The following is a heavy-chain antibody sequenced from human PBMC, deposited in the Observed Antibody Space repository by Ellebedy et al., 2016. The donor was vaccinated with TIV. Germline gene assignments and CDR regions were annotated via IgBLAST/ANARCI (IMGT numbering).Heavy chain of an antibody. CDR2: IYYGGST. CDR1: GASMTSYY. J-gene: IGHJ4*01. D-gene: IGHD6-19*01. CDR3: AAGYDRGWYARNEF. Sequence: SETLSLXXNVSGASMTSYYWNWIRQPPGKGLEWIGYIYYGGSTKYNPSLKNRISMSVDTSQNQISLSLTSVTAADTAFYYCAAGYDRGWYARNEFWGHGTLVTVSS. V-gene: IGHV4-59*13.